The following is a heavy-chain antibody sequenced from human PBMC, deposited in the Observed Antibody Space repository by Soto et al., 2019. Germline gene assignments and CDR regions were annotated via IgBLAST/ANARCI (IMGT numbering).Heavy chain of an antibody. Sequence: PSETLSLTCTVSGGSISSSSYYWGWIRQPPGKGLEWIGSIYYSGSTYYNPSLKSRVTISVDTSKNQFSLKLSSVTAADTAVYYCARPYYDILTGYYTFFDYWGQGTLVTVSS. CDR1: GGSISSSSYY. D-gene: IGHD3-9*01. V-gene: IGHV4-39*01. CDR3: ARPYYDILTGYYTFFDY. CDR2: IYYSGST. J-gene: IGHJ4*02.